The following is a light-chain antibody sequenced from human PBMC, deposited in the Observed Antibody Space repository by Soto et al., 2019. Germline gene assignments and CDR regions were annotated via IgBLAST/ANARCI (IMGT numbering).Light chain of an antibody. CDR2: GAS. CDR3: QQYGSSPDT. V-gene: IGKV3-20*01. CDR1: QSFSSGY. Sequence: DIVLTQSPGTLSLSPGERATLSCRASQSFSSGYLAWYQQKPGQAPRLLIYGASTRATDIPDRFSGSESGTEFTLTISRLEPEDFAVYYCQQYGSSPDTFGQGTRLEIK. J-gene: IGKJ5*01.